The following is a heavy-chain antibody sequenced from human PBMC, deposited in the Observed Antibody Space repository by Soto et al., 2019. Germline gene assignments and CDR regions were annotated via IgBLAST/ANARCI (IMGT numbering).Heavy chain of an antibody. V-gene: IGHV1-69*02. CDR3: ARDDGLAYCGGDCYS. D-gene: IGHD2-21*02. CDR1: GGTFSSYT. CDR2: IIPILGIA. J-gene: IGHJ4*02. Sequence: QVQPVQSGAEVKKPGSSVKVSYKASGGTFSSYTISWVRQAPGQGLEWMGRIIPILGIANYAQKFQGRVTITADKSTSTAYMELSSLRSEDTAVYYCARDDGLAYCGGDCYSWGQGTLVTVSS.